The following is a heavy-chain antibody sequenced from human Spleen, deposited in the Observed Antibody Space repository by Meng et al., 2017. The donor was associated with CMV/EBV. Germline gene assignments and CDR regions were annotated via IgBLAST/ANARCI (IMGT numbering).Heavy chain of an antibody. CDR1: GCTVGSYW. Sequence: VGSVGGVVLAVSALSLSCAESGCTVGSYWMKWVRQALGQGLVWVSRMNNDGSSKRYADSVKGRFTIYRDNAKNTLYLQMNSLSAEDTAVYYCARDLGYWGQGTLVTVSS. V-gene: IGHV3-74*01. CDR3: ARDLGY. CDR2: MNNDGSSK. J-gene: IGHJ4*02.